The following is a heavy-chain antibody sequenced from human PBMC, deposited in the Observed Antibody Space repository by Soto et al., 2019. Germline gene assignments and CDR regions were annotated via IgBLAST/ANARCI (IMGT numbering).Heavy chain of an antibody. Sequence: QVHLVQSGAEVKKPGASVKVSCKASGYTFRSNGLHWVRQAPGQSLEWVGWINGDNGNTKYSQRFQGRVTITTDTSASTAYMELTTLTSEDTAVYYCGRRSPRDGIDSWCQGTLVTVSS. CDR2: INGDNGNT. CDR3: GRRSPRDGIDS. CDR1: GYTFRSNG. V-gene: IGHV1-3*01. J-gene: IGHJ4*02.